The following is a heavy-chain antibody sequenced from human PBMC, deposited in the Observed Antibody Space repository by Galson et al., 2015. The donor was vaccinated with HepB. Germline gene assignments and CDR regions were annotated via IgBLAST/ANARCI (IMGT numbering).Heavy chain of an antibody. V-gene: IGHV3-21*01. J-gene: IGHJ3*02. CDR1: EFTFSTYP. D-gene: IGHD5-24*01. Sequence: SLRLSCAASEFTFSTYPMNWVRQAPGKGLEWVSSIGGSSKSIYYADSLKGRFTVSRDNAKNSLYLLINSLRAEDTAVYYCARERDEAFGIWGQGTMVTVSS. CDR3: ARERDEAFGI. CDR2: IGGSSKSI.